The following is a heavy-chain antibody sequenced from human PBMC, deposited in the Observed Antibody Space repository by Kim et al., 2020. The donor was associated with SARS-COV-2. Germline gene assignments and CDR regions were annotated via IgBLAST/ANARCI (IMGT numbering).Heavy chain of an antibody. CDR1: GWHINTSHYY. V-gene: IGHV4-39*01. Sequence: SETLSLTCSVSGWHINTSHYYWAWIRQPPGKGLEWIGTIYHRGSTYYNPSLKSRVTISVDTSRNQFSLNLASVTAADAAVYYCARRTEAGGYFDFWGQGSPVTVAS. CDR2: IYHRGST. D-gene: IGHD2-15*01. CDR3: ARRTEAGGYFDF. J-gene: IGHJ4*02.